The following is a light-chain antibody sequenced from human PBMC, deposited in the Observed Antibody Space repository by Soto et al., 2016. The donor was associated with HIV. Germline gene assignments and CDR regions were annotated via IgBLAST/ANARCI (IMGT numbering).Light chain of an antibody. CDR2: DDR. Sequence: SYELTQAPSVSVAPGKTATITCEGNNIGTKSVHWYQQKSGQAPLLVIYDDRDRPSGIPERFSGSNSGHTATLIISRVEAGDEADYYCQVWDNSDHYVFGPGTKVSVL. V-gene: IGLV3-21*04. CDR1: NIGTKS. CDR3: QVWDNSDHYV. J-gene: IGLJ1*01.